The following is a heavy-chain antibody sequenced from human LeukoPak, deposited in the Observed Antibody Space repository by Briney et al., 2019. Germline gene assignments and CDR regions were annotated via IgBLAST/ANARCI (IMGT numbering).Heavy chain of an antibody. Sequence: GGSLRLSCAASEFSVGSNYMTWVRQAPGKGLEWVSLIYSGGSTYYADSVKGRFTISRDNSKNTLYLQMNSLRAEDTAVYYCAKDPGTGTGDPWGQGTLVTVSS. J-gene: IGHJ5*02. CDR2: IYSGGST. V-gene: IGHV3-66*01. CDR3: AKDPGTGTGDP. D-gene: IGHD1-1*01. CDR1: EFSVGSNY.